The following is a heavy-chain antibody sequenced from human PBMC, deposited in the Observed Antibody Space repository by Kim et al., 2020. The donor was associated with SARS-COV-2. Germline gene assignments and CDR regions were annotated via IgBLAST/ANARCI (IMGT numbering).Heavy chain of an antibody. D-gene: IGHD2-21*01. Sequence: GGSLRLSCAASGFTFSSYGMHWVRQAPGKGLEWVAVISYDGSNKYYADSVKGRFTISRDNSKNTLYLQMNSLRAEDTAVYYCSKLLYCGGDCYHHDAFD. J-gene: IGHJ3*02. V-gene: IGHV3-30*18. CDR3: SKLLYCGGDCYHHDAFD. CDR2: ISYDGSNK. CDR1: GFTFSSYG.